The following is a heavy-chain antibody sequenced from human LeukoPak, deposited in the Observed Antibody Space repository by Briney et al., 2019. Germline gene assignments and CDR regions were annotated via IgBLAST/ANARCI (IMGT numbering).Heavy chain of an antibody. Sequence: ASVKVSCKVSGYTLTELSMHWVRQAPGKGLEWMGGFDPEDGETIYAQKFQGRVTMTEDTSTDTAYMELSSLRSEDTAVYYCARAFSGSYELADYYYYYGMDVWGQGTTVTVSS. J-gene: IGHJ6*02. D-gene: IGHD1-26*01. CDR2: FDPEDGET. V-gene: IGHV1-24*01. CDR3: ARAFSGSYELADYYYYYGMDV. CDR1: GYTLTELS.